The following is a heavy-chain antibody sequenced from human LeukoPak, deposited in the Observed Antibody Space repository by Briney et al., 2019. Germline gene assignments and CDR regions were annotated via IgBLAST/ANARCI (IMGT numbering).Heavy chain of an antibody. CDR3: ARDHVTIFGVVILREHHFDY. J-gene: IGHJ4*02. D-gene: IGHD3-3*01. Sequence: GGSLRLSCAASGFTFSSYSMNWVRQAPGKGLEWVSSISSSSSYIYYADSVKGRFTISRDNAKNSLYLQMNSLRAEDTAVYYCARDHVTIFGVVILREHHFDYWGQGTLVTVSS. CDR2: ISSSSSYI. V-gene: IGHV3-21*01. CDR1: GFTFSSYS.